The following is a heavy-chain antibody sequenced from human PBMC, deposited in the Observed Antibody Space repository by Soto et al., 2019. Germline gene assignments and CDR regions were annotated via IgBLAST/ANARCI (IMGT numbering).Heavy chain of an antibody. D-gene: IGHD3-10*01. CDR1: GGSISSYY. CDR3: ARGGDYYGSGSYYNVDFDY. J-gene: IGHJ4*02. Sequence: PSETLSLTCTVSGGSISSYYWSWIRQPPGKGLEWIGYIYYSGSTNYNPSLKSRVTISVDTSKNQFSLKLSSVTAADTAVYYCARGGDYYGSGSYYNVDFDYWGQGTLVTVSS. V-gene: IGHV4-59*01. CDR2: IYYSGST.